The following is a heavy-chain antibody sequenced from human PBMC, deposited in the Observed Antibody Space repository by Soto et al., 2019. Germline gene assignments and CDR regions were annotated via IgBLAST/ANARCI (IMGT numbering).Heavy chain of an antibody. CDR2: IWYDGSNK. CDR3: ARALRGYSGHFDY. J-gene: IGHJ4*02. D-gene: IGHD5-12*01. CDR1: GFTFSSYG. Sequence: VQLLESGGGLVQPGGSLRLSCAASGFTFSSYGMHWVRQAPGKGLEWVAVIWYDGSNKYYADSVKGRFTISRDNSKNTLYLQMNSLRAEDTAVYYCARALRGYSGHFDYWGQGTLVTVSS. V-gene: IGHV3-33*08.